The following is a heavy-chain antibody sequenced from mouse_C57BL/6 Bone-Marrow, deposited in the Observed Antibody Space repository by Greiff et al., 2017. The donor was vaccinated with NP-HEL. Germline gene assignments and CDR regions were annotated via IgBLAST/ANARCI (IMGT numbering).Heavy chain of an antibody. CDR2: INYDGSST. D-gene: IGHD2-5*01. Sequence: EVKLMESEGGLVQPGSSMKLSCTASGFTFSDYYTAWVRQVPEKGLEWVANINYDGSSTYYLDSLKSRFIISRDNAKNILYLQMSSLKSEDTATYYCARAAYYSNRYAMDDWGQGTSVTVSS. CDR3: ARAAYYSNRYAMDD. CDR1: GFTFSDYY. V-gene: IGHV5-16*01. J-gene: IGHJ4*01.